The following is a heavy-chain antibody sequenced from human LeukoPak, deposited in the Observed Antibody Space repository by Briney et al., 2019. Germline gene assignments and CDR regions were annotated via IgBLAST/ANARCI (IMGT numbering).Heavy chain of an antibody. CDR2: ISTYNGNT. CDR1: GYSFSRYG. J-gene: IGHJ5*02. Sequence: ASVKVSCKASGYSFSRYGISWVRQAPGPGLEWMGWISTYNGNTNYAQKFQGRVTMTTDTSTNTAYMELRSLRSDDTAVYYCARDLDYYDSSGSGWFDPWGQGTLVTVSS. V-gene: IGHV1-18*01. D-gene: IGHD3-22*01. CDR3: ARDLDYYDSSGSGWFDP.